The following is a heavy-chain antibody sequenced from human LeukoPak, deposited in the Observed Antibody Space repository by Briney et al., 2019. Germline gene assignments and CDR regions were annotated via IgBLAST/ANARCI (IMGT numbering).Heavy chain of an antibody. Sequence: GGSLRLSCAASGFTFSSYNMNWVRQAPGKGLEWVSSISSSSSYIYYADSVKGRFTISRDNAKNSLYLQMNSLRAEDTAVYYCARPSFYGDYYFDYWGQGTLVTVSS. V-gene: IGHV3-21*01. CDR3: ARPSFYGDYYFDY. CDR1: GFTFSSYN. J-gene: IGHJ4*02. CDR2: ISSSSSYI. D-gene: IGHD4-17*01.